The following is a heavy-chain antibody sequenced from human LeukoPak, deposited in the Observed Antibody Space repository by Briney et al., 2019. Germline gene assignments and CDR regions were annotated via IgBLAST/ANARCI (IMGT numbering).Heavy chain of an antibody. CDR3: ARVKGYYDILTGNLDAFDI. Sequence: PSETLSLTCTVSGGSISSYYWSWIRQPPGKGLEWIGYIYYSGSTNYNPSLKSRVTISVDTSKNQFSLKLSSVTAADTAVYYCARVKGYYDILTGNLDAFDIWGQGTMATVSS. D-gene: IGHD3-9*01. CDR1: GGSISSYY. J-gene: IGHJ3*02. CDR2: IYYSGST. V-gene: IGHV4-59*01.